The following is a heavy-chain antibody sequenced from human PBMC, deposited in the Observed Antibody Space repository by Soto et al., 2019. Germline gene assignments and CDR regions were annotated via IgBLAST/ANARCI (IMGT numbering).Heavy chain of an antibody. V-gene: IGHV1-2*02. Sequence: QVQLVQSGAEVKKPGASVKVSCKASGYTFTGYYMHWVRQAPGQGLEWMGWINPNSGGTNYAQKFQGRVTMTRDTSISTAYMELSRLRSDDTAVYYCARVQDSSGWYDYYYYYDMDVWGQGTTVTVSS. CDR2: INPNSGGT. J-gene: IGHJ6*02. CDR1: GYTFTGYY. CDR3: ARVQDSSGWYDYYYYYDMDV. D-gene: IGHD6-19*01.